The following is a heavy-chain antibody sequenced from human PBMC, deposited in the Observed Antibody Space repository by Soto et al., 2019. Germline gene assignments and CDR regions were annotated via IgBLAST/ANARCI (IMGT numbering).Heavy chain of an antibody. CDR2: INPSGGST. V-gene: IGHV1-46*01. J-gene: IGHJ6*03. CDR1: GYTFTSYY. Sequence: ASVKVSCKASGYTFTSYYMHWVRQAPGQGLEWMGIINPSGGSTSYAQKFQGRVTMTRDTSTSTVYMELSSLRSEDTAVYYCAKANLVVAANYYYYYMDVWGKGTTVTVSS. D-gene: IGHD2-15*01. CDR3: AKANLVVAANYYYYYMDV.